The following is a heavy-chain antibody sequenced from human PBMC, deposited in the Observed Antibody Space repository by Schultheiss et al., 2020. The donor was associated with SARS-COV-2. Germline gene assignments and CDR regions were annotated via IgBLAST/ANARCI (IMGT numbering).Heavy chain of an antibody. V-gene: IGHV4-61*05. CDR1: GGSISSSSYY. CDR2: IYYSGST. D-gene: IGHD3-22*01. J-gene: IGHJ4*02. CDR3: ARTPNYDSSGYQFDY. Sequence: SQTLSLTCTVSGGSISSSSYYWGWIRQPPGKGLEWFGYIYYSGSTNYNPSLKSRVTISVDTSKNQFSLNVNSVTAADTAVYYCARTPNYDSSGYQFDYWGQGTLVTVSS.